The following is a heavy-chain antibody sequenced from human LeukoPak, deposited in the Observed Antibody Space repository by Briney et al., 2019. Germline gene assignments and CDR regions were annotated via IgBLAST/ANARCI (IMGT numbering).Heavy chain of an antibody. Sequence: GGSLRLSCAASGFTFDDYAMHWVRQAPGKGLEWVSGTCWNSGSIGYADSVKGRFTISRDNAKNSLYLQMNRLRAEDTALYYCAKVTAMATNFDYWGHGTLVTASS. J-gene: IGHJ4*01. CDR1: GFTFDDYA. V-gene: IGHV3-9*01. D-gene: IGHD5-18*01. CDR2: TCWNSGSI. CDR3: AKVTAMATNFDY.